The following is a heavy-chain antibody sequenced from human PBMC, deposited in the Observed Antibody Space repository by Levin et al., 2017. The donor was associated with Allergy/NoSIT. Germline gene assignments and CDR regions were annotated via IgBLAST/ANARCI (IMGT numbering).Heavy chain of an antibody. V-gene: IGHV3-23*01. CDR1: GFTLSDYS. Sequence: GGSLRLSCDASGFTLSDYSMSWVRQAPGKGLEWVSVITGGGFNTYYGDSVKGRFTVSRDNSKNTLYLELNSLRAEDTAVYYCAKKQGGTTGFSFDVWGQGTMVTVSS. J-gene: IGHJ3*01. CDR3: AKKQGGTTGFSFDV. CDR2: ITGGGFNT. D-gene: IGHD1-14*01.